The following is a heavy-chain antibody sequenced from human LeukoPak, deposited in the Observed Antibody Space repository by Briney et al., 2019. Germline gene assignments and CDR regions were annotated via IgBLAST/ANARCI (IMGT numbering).Heavy chain of an antibody. Sequence: PGGSLRLSCAASGFTVSSNDMSWVRQAPGKGLEWVAHINPDGRDTYYVDSVKGRFTISRDNAQNSMYLQMNSLRVEDTAVYYCTSWGDTTAEYFQRWGQGTLVTVSS. CDR3: TSWGDTTAEYFQR. D-gene: IGHD2-21*02. J-gene: IGHJ1*01. CDR2: INPDGRDT. CDR1: GFTVSSND. V-gene: IGHV3-7*01.